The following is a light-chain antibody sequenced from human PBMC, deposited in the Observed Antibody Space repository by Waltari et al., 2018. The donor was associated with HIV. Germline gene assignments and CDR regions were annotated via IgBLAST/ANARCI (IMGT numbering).Light chain of an antibody. CDR3: QQYYSTPT. CDR2: WAS. J-gene: IGKJ1*01. V-gene: IGKV4-1*01. CDR1: QSVLYSSNNKNY. Sequence: DLVMSQSPDSLVVSLAERASINWKSSQSVLYSSNNKNYLAWYQQKPGQPPKLLIYWASTRESGVPDRFSGSGSGTDFTLTISSLQAEDVAVYYCQQYYSTPTFGQGTKVEIK.